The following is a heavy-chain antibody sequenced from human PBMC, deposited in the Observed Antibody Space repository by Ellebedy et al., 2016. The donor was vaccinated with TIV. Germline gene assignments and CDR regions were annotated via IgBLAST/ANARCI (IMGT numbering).Heavy chain of an antibody. V-gene: IGHV3-30*03. D-gene: IGHD6-19*01. CDR3: ARGMDKSGWYALNFDY. J-gene: IGHJ4*02. CDR2: ISYDGGNK. Sequence: GESLKISCAASGFTFSSYGMHWVRQAPGKGLEWVAVISYDGGNKYYADSVKGRFTISRYNSKNTLYLQINSLRAEDTAMYYCARGMDKSGWYALNFDYWGQGTLVTVSS. CDR1: GFTFSSYG.